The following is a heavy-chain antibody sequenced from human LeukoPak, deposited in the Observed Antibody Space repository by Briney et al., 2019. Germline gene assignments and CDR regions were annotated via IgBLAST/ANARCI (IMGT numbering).Heavy chain of an antibody. D-gene: IGHD6-6*01. CDR3: ARSSSSVPANWFDP. CDR1: GGSISSYY. Sequence: RTSETLSLTCTVSGGSISSYYWSWIRQPPGKGLEWIGYIYYSGSTNYNPSLKSRVTISVDTSKNQFSLKLSSVTAADTAVYYCARSSSSVPANWFDPWGQGTLVTVSS. J-gene: IGHJ5*02. V-gene: IGHV4-59*01. CDR2: IYYSGST.